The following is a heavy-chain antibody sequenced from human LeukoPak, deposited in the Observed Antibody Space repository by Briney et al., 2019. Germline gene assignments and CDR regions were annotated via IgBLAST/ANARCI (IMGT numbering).Heavy chain of an antibody. CDR1: GFTFSSYW. Sequence: PGGSLRLSCAASGFTFSSYWMHWVRQAPGKGLVWVSRINSDGSSTSYADSVKGRFTISRDNAKNTLYLQMNSLRAEDTAVYYCARGRRIMTITGDSRDAFDIWGQGTMVTVSS. J-gene: IGHJ3*02. CDR2: INSDGSST. CDR3: ARGRRIMTITGDSRDAFDI. V-gene: IGHV3-74*01. D-gene: IGHD3-16*01.